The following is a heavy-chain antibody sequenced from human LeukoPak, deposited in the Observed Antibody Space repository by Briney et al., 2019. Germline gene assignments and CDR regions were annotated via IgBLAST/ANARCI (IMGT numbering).Heavy chain of an antibody. CDR3: ARMGRLDY. Sequence: GGSLRLSCAASGFTFSDYWMTWVRQAPGKGLEWVANIKEDGSRKYYVDFVKGRFTISRDNAKNSQYLQMNSLRVEDTAVYYCARMGRLDYWGQGTLVTVSS. J-gene: IGHJ4*02. D-gene: IGHD5-24*01. V-gene: IGHV3-7*01. CDR1: GFTFSDYW. CDR2: IKEDGSRK.